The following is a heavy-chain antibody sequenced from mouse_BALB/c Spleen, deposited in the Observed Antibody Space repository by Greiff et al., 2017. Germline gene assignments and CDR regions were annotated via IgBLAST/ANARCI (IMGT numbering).Heavy chain of an antibody. CDR2: ISSGGST. Sequence: EVHLVESGGGLVKPGGSLKLSCAASGFTFSSYAMSWVRQTPEKRLEWVASISSGGSTYYPDSVKGRFTISRDNARNILYLQMSSLRSEDTAMYYCAREGTAWYFDVWGAGTTVTVSS. J-gene: IGHJ1*01. CDR3: AREGTAWYFDV. CDR1: GFTFSSYA. V-gene: IGHV5-6-5*01. D-gene: IGHD1-2*01.